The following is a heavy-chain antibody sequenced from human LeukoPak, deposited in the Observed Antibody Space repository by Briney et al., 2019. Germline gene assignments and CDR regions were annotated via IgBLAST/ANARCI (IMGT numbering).Heavy chain of an antibody. Sequence: GGSLRLSCAASGFTFENYWMSWVRQAPGKGPEWVANIKQDGSVEHYLDSVKGRFTISRDNAKNSLILQMNSLRAEDTAVYYCARWAGVTDYWGQGTLVTVSS. CDR3: ARWAGVTDY. CDR2: IKQDGSVE. J-gene: IGHJ4*02. CDR1: GFTFENYW. V-gene: IGHV3-7*01. D-gene: IGHD5-18*01.